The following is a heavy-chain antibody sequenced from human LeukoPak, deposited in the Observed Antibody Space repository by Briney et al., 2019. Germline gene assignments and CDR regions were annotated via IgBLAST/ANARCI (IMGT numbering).Heavy chain of an antibody. Sequence: GGSLRLSCAASGFSFSNYAMSWVRQAPGQGLGWVSGIRGSGGSTFYADSVKGHFSISRDNSKNTLFLHMNSLRAEATAVYYCAENSRAVMGGAYFHYWGQGALVTGSS. CDR3: AENSRAVMGGAYFHY. CDR2: IRGSGGST. V-gene: IGHV3-23*01. CDR1: GFSFSNYA. J-gene: IGHJ4*02. D-gene: IGHD1-26*01.